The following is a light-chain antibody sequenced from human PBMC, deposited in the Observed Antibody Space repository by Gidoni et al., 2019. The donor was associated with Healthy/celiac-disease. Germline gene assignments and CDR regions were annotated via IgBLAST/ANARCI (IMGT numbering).Light chain of an antibody. CDR2: WAS. CDR1: QSVLYSSNNKNY. Sequence: DIVMTQSPDSLAVSLGERATINCKSSQSVLYSSNNKNYLAWYQQKPGQPPKLLIYWASTRESVVPDRFSGSGSGTDFTLTISSLQAEDVAVYYCQQYYSTPLTFAPXTKVDIK. V-gene: IGKV4-1*01. CDR3: QQYYSTPLT. J-gene: IGKJ3*01.